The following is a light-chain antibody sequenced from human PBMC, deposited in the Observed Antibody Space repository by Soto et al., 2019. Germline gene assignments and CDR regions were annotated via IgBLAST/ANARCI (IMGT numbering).Light chain of an antibody. CDR3: SSYTSSITPVV. CDR2: DVT. V-gene: IGLV2-14*01. CDR1: SSDVGGYNF. J-gene: IGLJ2*01. Sequence: QSVLTQPASVSGSPGQSITISCTGTSSDVGGYNFVSWYQQHPGKAPKLIIYDVTNRPSGVSNRFSGSKSGNTASLTISGLQAEDEADYYCSSYTSSITPVVFGGGTKVTVL.